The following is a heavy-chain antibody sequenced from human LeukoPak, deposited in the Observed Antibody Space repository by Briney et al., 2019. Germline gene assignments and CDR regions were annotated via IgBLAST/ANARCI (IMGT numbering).Heavy chain of an antibody. CDR1: GFTFSSYA. V-gene: IGHV3-30-3*01. J-gene: IGHJ4*02. CDR3: AGDRVTSWYYLDY. CDR2: ISYDGSNK. D-gene: IGHD2-8*01. Sequence: GGSLRLSCAASGFTFSSYAMHWVRQAPGKGLEWVAVISYDGSNKYYADSVKGRFTISRDNSKNTLYLQMNSLRAEDTAVYYCAGDRVTSWYYLDYWGQGTLVTVSS.